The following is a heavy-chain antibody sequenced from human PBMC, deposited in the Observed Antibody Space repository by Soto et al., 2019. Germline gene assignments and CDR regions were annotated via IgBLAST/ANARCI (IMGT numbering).Heavy chain of an antibody. CDR3: ARHGAVDTAMPTNYYGMDV. CDR1: GGSISSSSYY. CDR2: IYYSGST. J-gene: IGHJ6*02. V-gene: IGHV4-39*01. D-gene: IGHD5-18*01. Sequence: SETLSLTCTVSGGSISSSSYYWGWIRQPPGKGLEWIGSIYYSGSTYYNPSLKSRVTISVDTSKNQFSLKLSSVTAADTAVYYCARHGAVDTAMPTNYYGMDVWGQGTTVTVSS.